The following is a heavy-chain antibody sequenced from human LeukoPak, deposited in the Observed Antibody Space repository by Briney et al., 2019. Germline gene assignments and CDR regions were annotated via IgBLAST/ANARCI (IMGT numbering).Heavy chain of an antibody. J-gene: IGHJ6*03. Sequence: GGSLRPSCAASGFTFSSYAMHWVRQAPGKGLEWVAVISYDGSNKYYADSVKGRFTISRDNSKNTLYLQMNNLRAEDTAVYYCARTYDPYYYYYMDVWGKGTTVTVSS. CDR2: ISYDGSNK. V-gene: IGHV3-30-3*01. CDR3: ARTYDPYYYYYMDV. D-gene: IGHD3-3*01. CDR1: GFTFSSYA.